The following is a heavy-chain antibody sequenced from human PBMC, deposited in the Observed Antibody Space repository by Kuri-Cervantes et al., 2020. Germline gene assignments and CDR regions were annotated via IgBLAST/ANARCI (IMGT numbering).Heavy chain of an antibody. Sequence: GESLKISCKGSEYSFATYWIGWVRQMPGKGLEWMWIICPGDSDTRYSPSFQGQVTMSAARSVSTAYLQWTSLKASDTAIYYCARRSVYESAGYNGFDIWGQGTVVTVSS. CDR2: ICPGDSDT. J-gene: IGHJ3*02. CDR1: EYSFATYW. V-gene: IGHV5-51*01. D-gene: IGHD5-18*01. CDR3: ARRSVYESAGYNGFDI.